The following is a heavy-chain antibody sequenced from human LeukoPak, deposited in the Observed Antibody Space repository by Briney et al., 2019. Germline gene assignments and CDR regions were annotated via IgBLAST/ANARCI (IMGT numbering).Heavy chain of an antibody. Sequence: GGSLRLSCAASAFIFSNHAMSWVRQAPGKGLEWVSGISGSGVNTYYADSVKGRFTISRDNSRNTLYLQMNSLRAEDMAVYYCAKDLDGSGDYWGQGTLVTVSS. J-gene: IGHJ4*02. D-gene: IGHD3-10*01. CDR2: ISGSGVNT. CDR1: AFIFSNHA. CDR3: AKDLDGSGDY. V-gene: IGHV3-23*01.